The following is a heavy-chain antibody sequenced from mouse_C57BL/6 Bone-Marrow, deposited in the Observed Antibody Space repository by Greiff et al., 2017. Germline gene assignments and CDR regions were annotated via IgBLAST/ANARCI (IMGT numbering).Heavy chain of an antibody. CDR2: ISYDGSN. CDR3: ARDPAYYYYAMDY. Sequence: DVQVVESGPGLVKPSQSLSLTCSVTGYSITSGYYWNWIRQFPGNKLEWMGYISYDGSNNYNPSLKNRISITRDTSKNQFFLKLNSVTTEDTATYYCARDPAYYYYAMDYWGQGTSVTVSS. V-gene: IGHV3-6*01. J-gene: IGHJ4*01. CDR1: GYSITSGYY. D-gene: IGHD6-1*01.